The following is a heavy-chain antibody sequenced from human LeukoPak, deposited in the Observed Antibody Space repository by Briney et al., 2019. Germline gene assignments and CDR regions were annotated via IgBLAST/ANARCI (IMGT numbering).Heavy chain of an antibody. J-gene: IGHJ3*02. CDR1: GGSISSYY. CDR2: ICYSGST. V-gene: IGHV4-59*01. CDR3: AREAGGQQLVYAFDI. D-gene: IGHD6-13*01. Sequence: SETLSLTCTVSGGSISSYYWSWLRQPPGKGLEWIGYICYSGSTNYNPSLKGRVTISVDTSKNQFSLKLSSVTAADTAVYYCAREAGGQQLVYAFDIWGQGTMVTVSS.